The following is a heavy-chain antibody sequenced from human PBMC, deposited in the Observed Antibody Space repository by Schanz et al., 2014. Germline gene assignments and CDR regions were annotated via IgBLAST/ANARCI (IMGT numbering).Heavy chain of an antibody. Sequence: EVQLLESGGGLIQPGGSPRLSCAASGFIFGSSVMAWVRQAPGKGLEWVSGITGASDHIDYAESVKGRFTISRDNSKNTLYLQMDSLRAEDTAVYFCAKKVPAYNPFDSWGQGTLVNVSS. CDR3: AKKVPAYNPFDS. J-gene: IGHJ4*02. D-gene: IGHD1-1*01. CDR2: ITGASDHI. V-gene: IGHV3-23*01. CDR1: GFIFGSSV.